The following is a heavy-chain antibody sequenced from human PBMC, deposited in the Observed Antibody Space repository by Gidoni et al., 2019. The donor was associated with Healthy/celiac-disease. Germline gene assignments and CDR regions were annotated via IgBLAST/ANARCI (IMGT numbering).Heavy chain of an antibody. Sequence: QVTLRESGPALVKPTQTLTLTCTFSGFSLSTSGMCVSWIRQPPGKALEWLALIDWDDDKYYSTSLKTRLTISKDTSKNQVVLTMTNMDPVDTATYYCARSCMGYSSSSVADYWGQGTLVTVSS. V-gene: IGHV2-70*01. D-gene: IGHD6-6*01. CDR3: ARSCMGYSSSSVADY. CDR2: IDWDDDK. J-gene: IGHJ4*02. CDR1: GFSLSTSGMC.